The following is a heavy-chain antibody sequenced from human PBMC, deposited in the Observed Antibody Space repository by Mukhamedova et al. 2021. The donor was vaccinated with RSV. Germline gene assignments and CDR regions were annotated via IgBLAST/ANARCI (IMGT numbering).Heavy chain of an antibody. CDR1: GGSISTHDYY. J-gene: IGHJ6*01. D-gene: IGHD5-24*01. CDR3: ARGARGYTNYG. CDR2: IYSSGRT. V-gene: IGHV4-61*02. Sequence: GGSISTHDYYWNWIRQPAGKGLEWIGRIYSSGRTNYNPSVRSRVSISVDTSKNQFSLAGNSVTAADTAVYYCARGARGYTNYG.